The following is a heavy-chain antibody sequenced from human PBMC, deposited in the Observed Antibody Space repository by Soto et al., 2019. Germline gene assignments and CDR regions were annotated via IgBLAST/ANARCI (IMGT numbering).Heavy chain of an antibody. V-gene: IGHV1-46*03. CDR3: AKDQEPSTLYYDYYYMDV. CDR1: GYTFTSYY. J-gene: IGHJ6*03. CDR2: INPSGGST. Sequence: ASVKVSCKASGYTFTSYYIHWVRQAPGQGLEWMGIINPSGGSTSYAQKFQGRVTMTRDTSTSTVYMEVSGLRSEDTAVYYCAKDQEPSTLYYDYYYMDVWGKGTTVTVSS.